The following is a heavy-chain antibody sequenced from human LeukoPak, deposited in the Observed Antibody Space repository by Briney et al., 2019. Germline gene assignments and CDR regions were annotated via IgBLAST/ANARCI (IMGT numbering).Heavy chain of an antibody. D-gene: IGHD6-19*01. V-gene: IGHV3-7*01. Sequence: GGSLRLSCAASGFTFSSSAMSWVRQAPGKGLEWVANINEGGGLKYYVDSVKGRFTISRDNTNNSLYLQMFSLRVDDSAVYYCARVGKNGWDFDHWGQGTLVTVSS. CDR3: ARVGKNGWDFDH. J-gene: IGHJ4*02. CDR1: GFTFSSSA. CDR2: INEGGGLK.